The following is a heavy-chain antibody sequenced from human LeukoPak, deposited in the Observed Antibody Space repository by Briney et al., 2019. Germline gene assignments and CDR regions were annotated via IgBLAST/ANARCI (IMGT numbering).Heavy chain of an antibody. Sequence: ASVKVSCKASGYTFTSYDINWVRQATGQGPEWMGWMNPNSGNTGYAQKFQGRVTMTRNTSISTAYMELSSLRSEDTAVYYCARGGRVLWFGELLRHYWGQGTLVTVSS. CDR3: ARGGRVLWFGELLRHY. D-gene: IGHD3-10*01. V-gene: IGHV1-8*01. J-gene: IGHJ4*02. CDR1: GYTFTSYD. CDR2: MNPNSGNT.